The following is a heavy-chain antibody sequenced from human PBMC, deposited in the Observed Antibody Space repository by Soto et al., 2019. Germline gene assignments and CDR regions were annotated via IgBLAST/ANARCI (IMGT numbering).Heavy chain of an antibody. Sequence: PGGSLRLSCAASGFTFSSYGLHWVRQAPGKGLEWVTFISNDGGNKYYADSVKGRFTISRDKSKNTLSLNSLRPEDTAVYYCARDREPDGTYYYGMDVWGQGTTVTVSS. CDR2: ISNDGGNK. CDR3: ARDREPDGTYYYGMDV. D-gene: IGHD6-13*01. J-gene: IGHJ6*02. V-gene: IGHV3-30-3*01. CDR1: GFTFSSYG.